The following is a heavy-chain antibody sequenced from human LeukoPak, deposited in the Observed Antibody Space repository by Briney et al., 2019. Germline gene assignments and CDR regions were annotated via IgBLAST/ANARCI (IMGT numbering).Heavy chain of an antibody. CDR3: ARDRGADY. Sequence: GGSLRLSCAASGFTFSTYTMNWVRQAPGKGLEWVSSISASTSYINYADSVRGRFTISRDNAENSLYLQMNSLRAEDTAVYYCARDRGADYWGQGTLVTVSS. D-gene: IGHD5-12*01. V-gene: IGHV3-21*01. CDR2: ISASTSYI. CDR1: GFTFSTYT. J-gene: IGHJ4*02.